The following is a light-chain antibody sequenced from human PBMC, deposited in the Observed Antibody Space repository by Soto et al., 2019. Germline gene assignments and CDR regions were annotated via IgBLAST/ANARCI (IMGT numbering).Light chain of an antibody. V-gene: IGLV2-11*01. CDR3: CSYTGSYTVV. Sequence: QSALTQPRSVSGSPGQSVTISCTGTSSDVGNYNYVSWYQRHPGKAPKLVIFDVTERPSGVPDRFSGSKSDNSASLTISGLQAEDEADYYCCSYTGSYTVVFGGGTKLTVL. J-gene: IGLJ2*01. CDR1: SSDVGNYNY. CDR2: DVT.